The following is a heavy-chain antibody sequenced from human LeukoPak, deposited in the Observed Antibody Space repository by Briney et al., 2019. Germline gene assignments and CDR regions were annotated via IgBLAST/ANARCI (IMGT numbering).Heavy chain of an antibody. J-gene: IGHJ4*02. V-gene: IGHV5-51*01. D-gene: IGHD6-13*01. Sequence: RPGESLKISCKGSGYSFTSYWIGWVRHMPGKGLEWMGIIYPGDSNTRYSPSFRGQVTISADKSSSTAYLHWSSLKASDTAIYYCARPRTPSYSSPDYWGQGTLVTVSS. CDR3: ARPRTPSYSSPDY. CDR1: GYSFTSYW. CDR2: IYPGDSNT.